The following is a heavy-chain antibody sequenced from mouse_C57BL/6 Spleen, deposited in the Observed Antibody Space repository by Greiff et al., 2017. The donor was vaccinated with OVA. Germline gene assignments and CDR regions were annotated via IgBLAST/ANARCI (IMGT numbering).Heavy chain of an antibody. V-gene: IGHV5-12*01. Sequence: EVMLVESGGGLVQPGGSLKLSCAASGFTFSDYYMYWVRQTPEKRLEWVAYISNGGGSTYYPDTVKGRFTISRDNAKNTLYLQMSRLKSEDTAMYYCARQGDYSNYVWYFDVWGTGTTVTVSS. D-gene: IGHD2-5*01. CDR1: GFTFSDYY. CDR2: ISNGGGST. CDR3: ARQGDYSNYVWYFDV. J-gene: IGHJ1*03.